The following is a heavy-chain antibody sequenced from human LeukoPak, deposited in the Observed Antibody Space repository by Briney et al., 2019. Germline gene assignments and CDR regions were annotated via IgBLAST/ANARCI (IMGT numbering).Heavy chain of an antibody. CDR1: GITFRIYA. V-gene: IGHV3-23*01. CDR3: AKTGDYFDSTDYYRPDAFDI. D-gene: IGHD3-22*01. J-gene: IGHJ3*02. Sequence: PGGSLRLSCAGSGITFRIYAMTWVRQAPGKGLEWVSAISGRGSMTYYADFVKGRFTISRDKSNNTLYLKMNSLRAEGTALYYCAKTGDYFDSTDYYRPDAFDIWGQGTMVTVSS. CDR2: ISGRGSMT.